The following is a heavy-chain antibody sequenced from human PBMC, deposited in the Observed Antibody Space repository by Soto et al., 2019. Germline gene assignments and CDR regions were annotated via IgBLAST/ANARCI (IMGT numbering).Heavy chain of an antibody. CDR3: AIIWSRYYFDY. CDR2: INHSGST. CDR1: GGSFSGSY. V-gene: IGHV4-34*01. D-gene: IGHD3-3*01. Sequence: SETLSLTCAVYGGSFSGSYGSWIRQPPGKGLEWIGEINHSGSTNYNPSLKSRVTISIDTSKNQFSLKLSSVTAADTAVYYCAIIWSRYYFDYWGQGTLVTVSS. J-gene: IGHJ4*02.